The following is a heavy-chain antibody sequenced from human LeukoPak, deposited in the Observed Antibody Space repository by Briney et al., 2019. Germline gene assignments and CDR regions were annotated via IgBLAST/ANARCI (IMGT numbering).Heavy chain of an antibody. CDR1: GFTFSSYA. V-gene: IGHV3-30-3*01. CDR2: ISYDGSNK. Sequence: GGSLRLSCAASGFTFSSYAMHWVRQAPGKGLEWVAVISYDGSNKYYADSVKGRFTISRDNFKNTLYLQMNSLRAEDTAVYYCAREPNSGMAFDYWGQGTLVTVSS. D-gene: IGHD3-10*01. CDR3: AREPNSGMAFDY. J-gene: IGHJ4*02.